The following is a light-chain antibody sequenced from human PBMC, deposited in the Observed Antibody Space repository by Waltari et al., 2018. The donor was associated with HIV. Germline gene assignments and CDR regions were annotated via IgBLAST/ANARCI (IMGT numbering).Light chain of an antibody. J-gene: IGKJ2*03. CDR2: GAS. Sequence: EVVLTQSPGTLSLSPGERATLSCRASQSVSSSFLAWYQQKPGQAPRLLIYGASNRATGIPDRFSGNGSGTDFTLTINRLEPEDFAVYYCQQYDTSLGSFGQGTKLEIK. V-gene: IGKV3-20*01. CDR1: QSVSSSF. CDR3: QQYDTSLGS.